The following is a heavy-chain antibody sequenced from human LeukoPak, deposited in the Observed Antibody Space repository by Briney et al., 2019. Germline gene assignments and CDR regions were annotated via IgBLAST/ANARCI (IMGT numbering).Heavy chain of an antibody. CDR2: ISSSSSTI. CDR3: ARNGRAWSLKVAAPLDY. D-gene: IGHD6-6*01. J-gene: IGHJ4*02. V-gene: IGHV3-48*01. Sequence: GGSLRLSCAASGFTFSSYSMNWVRQAPGKGLEWVSYISSSSSTIYYADSVKGRFTISRDNAKNSLYLQMNSLRAEDTAVYYCARNGRAWSLKVAAPLDYWGQGTLVTVSS. CDR1: GFTFSSYS.